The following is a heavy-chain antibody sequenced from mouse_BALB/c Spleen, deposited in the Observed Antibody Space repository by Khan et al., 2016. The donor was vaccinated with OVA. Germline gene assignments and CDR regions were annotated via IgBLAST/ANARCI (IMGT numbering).Heavy chain of an antibody. CDR3: ARSLYYSYGYALDC. V-gene: IGHV3-2*02. D-gene: IGHD2-14*01. CDR1: GYSITSDYA. J-gene: IGHJ4*01. CDR2: ISSTGST. Sequence: VQLKESGPGLVKPSQSLSLTCTVTGYSITSDYAWNWIRQFPGNKLEWMGYISSTGSTSYNPSLKSRISITRDPPKNQFFLQLKSVTTEDTATYYCARSLYYSYGYALDCWGRGTSVTVSS.